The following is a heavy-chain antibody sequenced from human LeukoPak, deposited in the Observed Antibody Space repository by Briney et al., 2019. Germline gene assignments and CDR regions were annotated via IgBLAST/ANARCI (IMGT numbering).Heavy chain of an antibody. V-gene: IGHV1-69*01. Sequence: XXXXXSWXRQAPGQGLEWMGGIIPIFGTANYAQKFQGRVTITADESTSTAYMELSSLRSEDTAVYYCARVAHRKGYNFDYWGQGTLVTVSS. CDR2: IIPIFGTA. D-gene: IGHD5-24*01. CDR1: XXXX. J-gene: IGHJ4*02. CDR3: ARVAHRKGYNFDY.